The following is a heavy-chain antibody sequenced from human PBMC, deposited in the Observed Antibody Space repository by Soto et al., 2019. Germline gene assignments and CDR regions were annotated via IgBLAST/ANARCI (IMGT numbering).Heavy chain of an antibody. Sequence: GGSLRLSCAASGFTFSSYAMSWVRQAPGKGLEWVSAISGSGGSTYYADSVKGRFTISRDNSKNTLYLQMNSLRAEDTAVYYCAKRPTTTGAVDYYYGMDVWGQGTTVSVS. CDR3: AKRPTTTGAVDYYYGMDV. CDR1: GFTFSSYA. V-gene: IGHV3-23*01. J-gene: IGHJ6*02. CDR2: ISGSGGST. D-gene: IGHD4-17*01.